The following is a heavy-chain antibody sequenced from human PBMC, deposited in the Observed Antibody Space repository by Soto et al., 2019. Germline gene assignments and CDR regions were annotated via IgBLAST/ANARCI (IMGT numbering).Heavy chain of an antibody. CDR1: GFTFSSYS. J-gene: IGHJ4*02. CDR3: ARDQPGYSYGYGLGY. CDR2: ISSSSSYI. V-gene: IGHV3-21*01. Sequence: GASLRLSCAASGFTFSSYSMNWVRQAPGKGLEWVSSISSSSSYIYYADSVKGRFTISRDNAKNSLYLQMNSLRAEDTAVYYCARDQPGYSYGYGLGYWGQGTLVTVSS. D-gene: IGHD5-18*01.